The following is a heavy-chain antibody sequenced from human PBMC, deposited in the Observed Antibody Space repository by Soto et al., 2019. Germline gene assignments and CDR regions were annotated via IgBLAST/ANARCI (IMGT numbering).Heavy chain of an antibody. V-gene: IGHV1-69*12. CDR3: ATHEIGHCISASCYKGGYYYGMDV. D-gene: IGHD2-2*02. CDR1: GGTFSSYA. Sequence: QVQLMQCGAEVRKPGSSVKVSCKASGGTFSSYAISWVRQAPGQGLEWMGWIIPIFGTADYAQKFQGRVTITADESTSTAYMELSSLRSEDTAMYYCATHEIGHCISASCYKGGYYYGMDVWGQGTTVTVSS. CDR2: IIPIFGTA. J-gene: IGHJ6*02.